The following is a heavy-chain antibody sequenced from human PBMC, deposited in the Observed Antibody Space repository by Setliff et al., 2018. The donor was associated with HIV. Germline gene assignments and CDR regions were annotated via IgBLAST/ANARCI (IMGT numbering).Heavy chain of an antibody. CDR2: INHSGTT. J-gene: IGHJ4*02. V-gene: IGHV4-34*01. Sequence: PSETLSLTCAVFGDSFRAHYWSWIRQAPGKGLEWFGEINHSGTTNYKPSLQRRVTISVDTSTKQISLKMSSVTAADTAVYFCARRARFCISATCYRYFDYWGLGTLVTVSS. D-gene: IGHD3-9*01. CDR1: GDSFRAHY. CDR3: ARRARFCISATCYRYFDY.